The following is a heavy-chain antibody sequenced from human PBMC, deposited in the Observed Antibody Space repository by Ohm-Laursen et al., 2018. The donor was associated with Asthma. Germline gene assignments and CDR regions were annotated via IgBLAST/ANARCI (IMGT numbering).Heavy chain of an antibody. Sequence: SLRLSCAALGFSFSGYWMSWVRQIPGKGLERVANIKFDGTPTFYLDSVKGRFTISRDNAKSSVHLQMNDLRGDDTAIYYCARDWYCGRTSCFFFDYWGHGIQVSVSS. J-gene: IGHJ4*01. CDR1: GFSFSGYW. CDR3: ARDWYCGRTSCFFFDY. D-gene: IGHD2-2*01. V-gene: IGHV3-7*01. CDR2: IKFDGTPT.